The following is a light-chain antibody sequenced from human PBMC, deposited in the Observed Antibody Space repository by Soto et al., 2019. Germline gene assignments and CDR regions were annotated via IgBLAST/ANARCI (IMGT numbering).Light chain of an antibody. Sequence: QSALTQPRSVSGSPGQSVTISCTGTSSDVGGYNYVSWYQQHPGKAPKLMISDVYKRPSGVPDRFSGSKSGNTASLAISGLQVEDEADYYCCSYVASYSVVFGGGTKLTVL. J-gene: IGLJ2*01. CDR2: DVY. CDR1: SSDVGGYNY. CDR3: CSYVASYSVV. V-gene: IGLV2-11*01.